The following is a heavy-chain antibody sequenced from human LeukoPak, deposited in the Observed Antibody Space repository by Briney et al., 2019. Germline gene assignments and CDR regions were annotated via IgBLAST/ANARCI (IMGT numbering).Heavy chain of an antibody. CDR3: ARHLFPNAPLFQH. V-gene: IGHV4-39*01. CDR2: IYHSGST. D-gene: IGHD3-3*01. CDR1: GGSLSSSSYY. J-gene: IGHJ1*01. Sequence: PSETLSLTCTVSGGSLSSSSYYWGWVRQPPGRGLEWIGSIYHSGSTYYNPSLKSRVTISVDTSKNQFSLKLSSVTAADTAVYYCARHLFPNAPLFQHWGQGTLVTVSS.